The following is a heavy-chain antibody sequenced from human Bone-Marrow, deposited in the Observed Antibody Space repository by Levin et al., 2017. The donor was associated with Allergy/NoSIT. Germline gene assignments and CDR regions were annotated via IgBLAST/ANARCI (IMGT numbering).Heavy chain of an antibody. V-gene: IGHV4-61*01. D-gene: IGHD3-22*01. CDR3: VRYDSSNLKFDY. CDR2: IYYRGST. CDR1: GGSVRSDSYY. J-gene: IGHJ4*02. Sequence: TPSETLSLTCTVSGGSVRSDSYYWSWIRQSPGKGLEWIGYIYYRGSTNYNPSFKSRVTMSIDTSKNQFSLKLSSVTAADTAVYYCVRYDSSNLKFDYWGQGTLVTVSS.